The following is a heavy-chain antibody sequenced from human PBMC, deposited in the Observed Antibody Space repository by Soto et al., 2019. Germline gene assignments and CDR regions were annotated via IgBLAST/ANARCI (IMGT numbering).Heavy chain of an antibody. CDR2: ISGSGGST. Sequence: GGSLRLSCAASGFTFSSYAMSWVRQAPGKGLEWVSAISGSGGSTYYADSVKGRFTISRDNSKNTLYLQMNSLRAEDTAVYYCAKEVGGDCSSTSCYAGPGDYYYYMDFWGKGLTVTV. CDR3: AKEVGGDCSSTSCYAGPGDYYYYMDF. D-gene: IGHD2-2*01. J-gene: IGHJ6*03. V-gene: IGHV3-23*01. CDR1: GFTFSSYA.